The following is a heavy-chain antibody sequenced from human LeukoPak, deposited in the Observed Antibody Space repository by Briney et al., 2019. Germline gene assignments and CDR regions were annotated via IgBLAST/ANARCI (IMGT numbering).Heavy chain of an antibody. D-gene: IGHD6-6*01. J-gene: IGHJ6*02. CDR2: ISSSGGRT. Sequence: PGGSLRLSCAASGFTFSTYAMHWVRQAPGKGLEYVSAISSSGGRTYYANSVKDRFTISRDISTNTLYLQMGSLRAEDTAVYYCARDQPARPPIIHHYGGMDVWGQGTTVTVSS. CDR1: GFTFSTYA. CDR3: ARDQPARPPIIHHYGGMDV. V-gene: IGHV3-64*01.